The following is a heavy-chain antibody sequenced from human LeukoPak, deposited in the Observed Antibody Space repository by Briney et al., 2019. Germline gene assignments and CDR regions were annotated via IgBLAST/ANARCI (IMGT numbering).Heavy chain of an antibody. CDR1: GYSFTNYW. Sequence: GESLRISCKGSGYSFTNYWINWVRQMPGKGLEWMGRIDPSDSHTYYSPSFQGRVTISADKSINTAYLQWSSLQASDTAMYYCGYCPGDCYIPDYWGQGTLVTVSS. J-gene: IGHJ4*02. CDR2: IDPSDSHT. D-gene: IGHD2-21*02. CDR3: GYCPGDCYIPDY. V-gene: IGHV5-10-1*01.